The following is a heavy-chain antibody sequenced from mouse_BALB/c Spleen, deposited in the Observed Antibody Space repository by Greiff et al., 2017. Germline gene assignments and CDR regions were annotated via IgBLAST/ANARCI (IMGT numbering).Heavy chain of an antibody. J-gene: IGHJ3*01. Sequence: VKLQESGAELVRPGTSVKVSCKASGYAFTNYLIEWVKQRPGQGLEWIGVINPGSGGTNYNEKFKGKATLTADKSSSTAYMQLSSLTSDDSAVYFCAREGNYGRFAYWGQGTLVTVSA. V-gene: IGHV1-54*01. D-gene: IGHD2-1*01. CDR3: AREGNYGRFAY. CDR2: INPGSGGT. CDR1: GYAFTNYL.